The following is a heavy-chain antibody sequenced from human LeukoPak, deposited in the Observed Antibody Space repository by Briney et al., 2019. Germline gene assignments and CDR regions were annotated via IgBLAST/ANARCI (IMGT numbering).Heavy chain of an antibody. CDR2: IKQDGSEK. CDR3: ARDLGSGIDWNYEGWGDAFDI. V-gene: IGHV3-7*01. CDR1: GFTFSSYW. D-gene: IGHD1-7*01. J-gene: IGHJ3*02. Sequence: GGSLRLSCAASGFTFSSYWMSWVRQAPGKGLEWVANIKQDGSEKYYVDSVKGRFTISRDNAKNSLYLQMNSLRAEDTAVYYCARDLGSGIDWNYEGWGDAFDIWGQGTMVTVSS.